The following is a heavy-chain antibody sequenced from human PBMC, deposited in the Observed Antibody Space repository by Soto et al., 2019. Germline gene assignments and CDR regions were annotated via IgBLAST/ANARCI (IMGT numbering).Heavy chain of an antibody. J-gene: IGHJ4*02. Sequence: SETLSLTCAVYGGSFSGYYWSWIRQPPGKGLEWIGEINHSGSTNYNPSLKSRVTISVDTSKNQFSLKLSSVTAADTAVYYCARGRITMVRGVQNVYYFDYWAQGNLVPVSS. CDR1: GGSFSGYY. CDR2: INHSGST. V-gene: IGHV4-34*01. D-gene: IGHD3-10*01. CDR3: ARGRITMVRGVQNVYYFDY.